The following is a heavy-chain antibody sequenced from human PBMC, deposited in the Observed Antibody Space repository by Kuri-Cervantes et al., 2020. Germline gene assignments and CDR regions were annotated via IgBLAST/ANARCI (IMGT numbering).Heavy chain of an antibody. CDR3: ARSIAARPGDYMDV. D-gene: IGHD6-6*01. CDR1: GGTFSSYA. CDR2: INAGNGNT. V-gene: IGHV1-3*01. Sequence: ASVKVSCKASGGTFSSYAISWVRQAPGQGLEWMGGINAGNGNTKYSQKFQGRVTITRDTSASTAYMELSSLRSEDTAVYYCARSIAARPGDYMDVWGKGTTVTVSS. J-gene: IGHJ6*03.